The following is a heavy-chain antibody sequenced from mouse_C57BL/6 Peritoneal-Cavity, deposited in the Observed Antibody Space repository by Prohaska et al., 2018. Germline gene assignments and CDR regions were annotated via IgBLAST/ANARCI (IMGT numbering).Heavy chain of an antibody. Sequence: QVQLQQSGAELVRPGASVTLSCKASGYTFTDYEMHWVKQTPVHGLEWIGAIDPETGGTAYNQKFKGKAILTADKSSSTAYMELRSLTSEDSAVYYCTNYYGSSCAMDYWGQGTSVTVSS. J-gene: IGHJ4*01. CDR3: TNYYGSSCAMDY. D-gene: IGHD1-1*01. V-gene: IGHV1-15*01. CDR2: IDPETGGT. CDR1: GYTFTDYE.